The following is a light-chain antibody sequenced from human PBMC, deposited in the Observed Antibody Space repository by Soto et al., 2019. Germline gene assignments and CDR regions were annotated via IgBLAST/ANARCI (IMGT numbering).Light chain of an antibody. CDR2: GAS. CDR3: QQYNNWPPIT. CDR1: HSVSSY. J-gene: IGKJ5*01. V-gene: IGKV3-15*01. Sequence: EIVLTQSPATLSLSPGERATLSCRASHSVSSYLAWYQQRPGQAPRLLIYGASTRATGIPARFSGSGSGTEFILTISSLQSEDFAVYYCQQYNNWPPITFGQGTRLEIK.